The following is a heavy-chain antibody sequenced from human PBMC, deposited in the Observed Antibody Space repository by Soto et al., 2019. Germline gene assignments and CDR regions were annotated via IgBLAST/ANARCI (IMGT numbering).Heavy chain of an antibody. V-gene: IGHV4-4*02. CDR2: IHRNGNT. Sequence: QVQLQESGPGLVKPSGTLSLTCAVSGGSISSSNWWSWVRQPPGKGLEWIGEIHRNGNTNYNPSLKSRVTISVDKPKNQFSLMLSSVTAADTAVDYCARVSEGSGLQTNEWGQGPLVTVSS. CDR1: GGSISSSNW. J-gene: IGHJ4*02. CDR3: ARVSEGSGLQTNE. D-gene: IGHD3-22*01.